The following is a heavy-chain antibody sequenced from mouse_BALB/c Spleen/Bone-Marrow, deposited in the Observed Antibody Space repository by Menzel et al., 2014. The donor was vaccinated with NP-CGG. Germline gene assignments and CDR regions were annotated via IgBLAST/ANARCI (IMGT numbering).Heavy chain of an antibody. D-gene: IGHD2-14*01. CDR2: IHPKSGNT. CDR1: GYTFTSSW. CDR3: AGGGDRYGRGAWFDY. J-gene: IGHJ3*01. V-gene: IGHV1S130*01. Sequence: QVQLKQSGSVMVRPGASVKLSCRASGYTFTSSWIHWAKQRPGQGLEWIGEIHPKSGNTNYNEKLKGKATLTVDTSSSTTSVDLDSMTSGGSAVYDCAGGGDRYGRGAWFDYWGQGTLVTVSA.